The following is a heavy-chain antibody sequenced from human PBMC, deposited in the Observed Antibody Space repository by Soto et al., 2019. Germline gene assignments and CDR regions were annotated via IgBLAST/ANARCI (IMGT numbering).Heavy chain of an antibody. CDR3: ARERIWGAGWLDP. Sequence: QVQLVESGGGVVQPGRSLRLSCAASGFIFSNFAMHWVRQAPGKGLEWVAVISYDGSNKYYPDSVKGRFTISRDNSKNTLYLQMNSLRPEDTAVYYCARERIWGAGWLDPWGQGTLVTVSS. V-gene: IGHV3-30-3*01. J-gene: IGHJ5*02. CDR2: ISYDGSNK. CDR1: GFIFSNFA. D-gene: IGHD1-26*01.